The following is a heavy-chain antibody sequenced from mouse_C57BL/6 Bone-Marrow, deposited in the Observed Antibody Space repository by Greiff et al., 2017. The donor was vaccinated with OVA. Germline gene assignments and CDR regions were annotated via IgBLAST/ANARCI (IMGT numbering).Heavy chain of an antibody. CDR2: INPNNGGT. D-gene: IGHD1-1*01. J-gene: IGHJ1*03. V-gene: IGHV1-26*01. CDR3: ARARTTVVESPRYFDV. CDR1: GYTFTDYY. Sequence: EVQLQQSGPELVKPGASVKISCKASGYTFTDYYMNWVKQSHGKSLEWIGDINPNNGGTSYNQKFKGKATLTVDKSSSTAYMELRSLTSEDSAVYYCARARTTVVESPRYFDVWGTGTTVTVSS.